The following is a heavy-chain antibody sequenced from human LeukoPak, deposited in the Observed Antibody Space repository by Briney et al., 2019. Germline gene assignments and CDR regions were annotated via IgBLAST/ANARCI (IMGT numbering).Heavy chain of an antibody. CDR3: AKEFRPGFDY. CDR2: ISVSGGST. Sequence: GGPLRLSCAASGFTFSVSWMSWVRQAPGKGLEWVSGISVSGGSTYYADSVKGRFTISRDNSKNTLYLQMNSLRAEDTAIYYCAKEFRPGFDYWGQGTLVTVSS. D-gene: IGHD6-6*01. V-gene: IGHV3-23*01. J-gene: IGHJ4*02. CDR1: GFTFSVSW.